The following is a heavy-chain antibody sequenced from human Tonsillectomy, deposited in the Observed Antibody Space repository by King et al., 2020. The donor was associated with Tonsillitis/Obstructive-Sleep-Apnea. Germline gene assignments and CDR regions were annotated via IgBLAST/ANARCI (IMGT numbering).Heavy chain of an antibody. J-gene: IGHJ4*02. CDR3: ARDPVDSSGLFYFDY. CDR2: ISVYNGDT. D-gene: IGHD6-19*01. V-gene: IGHV1-18*01. Sequence: VQLVQSGAEVKKPGASVKVSCKASGYTFTTYGINWVRQAPGQGLEWMGWISVYNGDTKYAQKFQGRVTMTTDTSTSTAYMELRSLRSDDTAVYYCARDPVDSSGLFYFDYWGQGPLVTVSS. CDR1: GYTFTTYG.